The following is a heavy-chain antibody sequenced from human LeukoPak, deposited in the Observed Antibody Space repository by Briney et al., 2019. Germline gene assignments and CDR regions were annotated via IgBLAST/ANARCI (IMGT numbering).Heavy chain of an antibody. CDR1: GYTFTSYG. D-gene: IGHD3-22*01. J-gene: IGHJ4*02. Sequence: AASVKVSCKASGYTFTSYGISWVRQAPGQGLEWMGGIIPIFGTANYAQKFQGRVTITADESTSTAYMELSSLRSEDTAVYYCASARGYYYDSSGYYFGGQGTLVIVSS. CDR2: IIPIFGTA. CDR3: ASARGYYYDSSGYYF. V-gene: IGHV1-69*01.